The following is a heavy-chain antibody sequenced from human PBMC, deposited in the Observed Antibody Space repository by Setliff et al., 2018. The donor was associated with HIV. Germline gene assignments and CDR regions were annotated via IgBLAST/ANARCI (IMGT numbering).Heavy chain of an antibody. V-gene: IGHV4-39*01. D-gene: IGHD6-13*01. CDR1: GGSLRSRGYY. CDR2: LYSSGRT. CDR3: AGSYGSSWFGPFDY. J-gene: IGHJ4*02. Sequence: KTSETLSLTCTVTGGSLRSRGYYWGWIRQPPGKGLEWIGSLYSSGRTYYKSSLKSRVNISVDASRNQFSLRLDSLTAADTAIYYCAGSYGSSWFGPFDYWGQGTLVTVSS.